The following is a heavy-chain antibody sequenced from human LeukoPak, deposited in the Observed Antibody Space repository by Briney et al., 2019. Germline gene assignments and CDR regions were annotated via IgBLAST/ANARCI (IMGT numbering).Heavy chain of an antibody. CDR2: IWHDGSEK. D-gene: IGHD3/OR15-3a*01. CDR3: VREGPRGLAFDI. J-gene: IGHJ3*02. V-gene: IGHV3-33*01. Sequence: PGGSLRLSCAASGFTFSNYGMHWVRQVPGKGLEWVAVIWHDGSEKYYEDSVKGRFTISRDNSKNTLYLQMNSLRAEDTAVYYCVREGPRGLAFDIWGQGTMVTVSS. CDR1: GFTFSNYG.